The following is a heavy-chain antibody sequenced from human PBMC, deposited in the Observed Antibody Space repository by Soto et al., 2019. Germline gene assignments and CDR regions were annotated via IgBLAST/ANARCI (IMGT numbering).Heavy chain of an antibody. V-gene: IGHV1-2*02. D-gene: IGHD6-19*01. CDR3: ARDFAAVAGSSY. CDR2: INPNSGGT. Sequence: ASVKVSCKASGYTFTGYYMHWVRQAPGQGLEWMGWINPNSGGTNYAQKFQGRVTMTRDTSISTAYMELSRLRSDDTAVYYCARDFAAVAGSSYWCQGTLVTVSS. J-gene: IGHJ4*02. CDR1: GYTFTGYY.